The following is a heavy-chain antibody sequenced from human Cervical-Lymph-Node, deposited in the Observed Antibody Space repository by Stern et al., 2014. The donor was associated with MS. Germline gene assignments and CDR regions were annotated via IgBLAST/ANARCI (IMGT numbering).Heavy chain of an antibody. CDR2: IYWDDDR. V-gene: IGHV2-5*02. D-gene: IGHD5-18*01. CDR3: AHSVDTAMDNWFDP. CDR1: GFSLSTSGVG. J-gene: IGHJ5*02. Sequence: QVTLKESGPTLVKPTQTLTLTCTFSGFSLSTSGVGVGWIRQPPGKALEWLALIYWDDDRRYSPSLKSRLTITKDTAKNQVVLTMTNMDPVDTATYYCAHSVDTAMDNWFDPWGQGTLVTVSS.